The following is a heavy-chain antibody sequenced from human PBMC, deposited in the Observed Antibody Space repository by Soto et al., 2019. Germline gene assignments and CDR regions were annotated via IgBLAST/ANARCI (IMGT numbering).Heavy chain of an antibody. Sequence: PSETLSLTCTVSGVSISSGDYYWSWIRQPPGKGLEWIGYIYYSGSTYYNPSLKSRVTISVDTSKNQFSLKLSSVTAADTAVYYCARAPLMITFGGVIVRPFDYWGQGTLVTVSS. D-gene: IGHD3-16*02. CDR3: ARAPLMITFGGVIVRPFDY. V-gene: IGHV4-30-4*01. CDR2: IYYSGST. CDR1: GVSISSGDYY. J-gene: IGHJ4*02.